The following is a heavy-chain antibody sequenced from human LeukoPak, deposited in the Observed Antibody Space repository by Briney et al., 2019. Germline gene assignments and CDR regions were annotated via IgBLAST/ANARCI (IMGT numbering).Heavy chain of an antibody. CDR3: ARVTYTNAWT. CDR2: IYYSGST. J-gene: IGHJ5*02. Sequence: SETLSLTCTVSGGSISSYYWSWIRQPPGKGLEWIGYIYYSGSTNYNPSLKSRVTISVDTSKNQFSLKLSSVTAVDTAVYYCARVTYTNAWTWGQGTLVTVSS. V-gene: IGHV4-59*01. D-gene: IGHD6-19*01. CDR1: GGSISSYY.